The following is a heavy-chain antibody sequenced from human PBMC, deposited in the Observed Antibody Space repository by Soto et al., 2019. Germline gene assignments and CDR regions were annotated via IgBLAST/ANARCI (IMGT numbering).Heavy chain of an antibody. V-gene: IGHV3-30*18. Sequence: QVQLVESGGGVVQPGRSLRLSCAASGFTFSNYGMHWVRQAPGKGLEWVAVVSYDGSDKFYADSVKGRFTISRDNSKSTLYLQMNSLRAEDTAVYFCAKGERITGTTLRFDIWGQGTMVTVSS. CDR2: VSYDGSDK. D-gene: IGHD1-20*01. CDR1: GFTFSNYG. J-gene: IGHJ3*02. CDR3: AKGERITGTTLRFDI.